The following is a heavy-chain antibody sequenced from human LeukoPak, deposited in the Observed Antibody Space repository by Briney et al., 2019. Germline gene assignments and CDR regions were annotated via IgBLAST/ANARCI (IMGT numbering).Heavy chain of an antibody. Sequence: ETLSLTCTVSGGSISSYYWSWFRQPPGKGLEWIGYIYYSGSTNYNPSLKSRVTISVDTSKNQFSLKLSSVTAADTAVYYCASLYSSSWYYYYGMDVWGQGTTVTVSS. J-gene: IGHJ6*02. CDR2: IYYSGST. CDR3: ASLYSSSWYYYYGMDV. CDR1: GGSISSYY. V-gene: IGHV4-59*01. D-gene: IGHD6-13*01.